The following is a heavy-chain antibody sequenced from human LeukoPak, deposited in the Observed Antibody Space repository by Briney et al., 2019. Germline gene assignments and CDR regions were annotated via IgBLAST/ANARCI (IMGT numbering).Heavy chain of an antibody. J-gene: IGHJ4*02. Sequence: GGSLRLSCAASGFTISNYGMHWVRQAPGKGLEWVAILADDGNNKIYVDSVKGRFTISRDNSKNTLYLQMDSLRAEDTAVYYCAGGLLGCGGGSCYPTDYWGQGTLVTVSS. CDR3: AGGLLGCGGGSCYPTDY. D-gene: IGHD2-15*01. CDR2: LADDGNNK. V-gene: IGHV3-30*03. CDR1: GFTISNYG.